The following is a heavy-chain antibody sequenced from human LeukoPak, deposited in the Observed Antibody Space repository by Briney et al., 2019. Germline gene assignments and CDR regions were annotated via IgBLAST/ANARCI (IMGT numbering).Heavy chain of an antibody. CDR3: ASGYNWNYILGH. J-gene: IGHJ4*02. CDR1: GGSITSGSYY. Sequence: SETLSLTCTVSGGSITSGSYYWSWIRQPAGKGLEWIGRIYTSGSTDYNPSFKSRVTISVDTSKNQFSLKMTSVTAADTAVYYCASGYNWNYILGHWGQGTLVTVSS. D-gene: IGHD1-7*01. CDR2: IYTSGST. V-gene: IGHV4-61*02.